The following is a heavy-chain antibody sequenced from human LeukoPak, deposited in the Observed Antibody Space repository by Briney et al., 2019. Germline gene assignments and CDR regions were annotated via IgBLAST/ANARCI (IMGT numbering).Heavy chain of an antibody. V-gene: IGHV4-59*08. Sequence: PSETLSLTCSVSGDSISNFYWSWIRQPPGKGLEWIGYIDYSGSTSYNPSLKSRVTISIDTSKNQFSLKLSSVTAADTAVYYCAKQGAVAGTGNWFDPWGQGTLVTVSS. CDR2: IDYSGST. CDR1: GDSISNFY. J-gene: IGHJ5*02. D-gene: IGHD6-19*01. CDR3: AKQGAVAGTGNWFDP.